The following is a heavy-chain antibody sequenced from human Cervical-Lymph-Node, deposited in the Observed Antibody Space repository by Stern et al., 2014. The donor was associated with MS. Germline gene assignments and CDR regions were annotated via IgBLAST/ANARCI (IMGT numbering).Heavy chain of an antibody. CDR2: IYYSGNA. D-gene: IGHD2-15*01. CDR1: GGSISRGGYY. Sequence: QVQLVESCPGLVKPSQTLSLTCTVSGGSISRGGYYWSWIRKHPGKGLAWIGHIYYSGNAYYNPSLKSRVTISVDTSKNQFSLKLSSVTAANTAVYYCARETLGYCSGGSCFPALWGQGTLVTVSS. J-gene: IGHJ4*02. V-gene: IGHV4-31*03. CDR3: ARETLGYCSGGSCFPAL.